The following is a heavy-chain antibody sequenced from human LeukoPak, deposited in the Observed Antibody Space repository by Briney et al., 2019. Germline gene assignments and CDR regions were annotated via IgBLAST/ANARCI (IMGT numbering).Heavy chain of an antibody. CDR2: IWYDGSKR. V-gene: IGHV3-33*01. J-gene: IGHJ4*02. Sequence: GGSLRLSCAASGFTFRSHGMHWVRQAPGKGLEWVAVIWYDGSKRYYADSVKGRFTISRDDSKNTLYLQMNSLRDEDTAVYYCARDPASSFDYWGQGSLVAVSS. CDR3: ARDPASSFDY. D-gene: IGHD2-15*01. CDR1: GFTFRSHG.